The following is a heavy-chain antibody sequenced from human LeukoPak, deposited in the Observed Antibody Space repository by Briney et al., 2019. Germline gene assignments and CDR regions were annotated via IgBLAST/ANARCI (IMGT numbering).Heavy chain of an antibody. V-gene: IGHV1-18*01. CDR3: ATQTKENWFDP. CDR1: GYTFTSYG. CDR2: ISAYNGNT. Sequence: GASVKVSCKASGYTFTSYGTSWVRQAPGQGLEWMGWISAYNGNTNYAQKLQGRVTMTTDASTSTAYMELRSLRSDDTAVYYCATQTKENWFDPWGQGTLVTVSS. J-gene: IGHJ5*02. D-gene: IGHD1-1*01.